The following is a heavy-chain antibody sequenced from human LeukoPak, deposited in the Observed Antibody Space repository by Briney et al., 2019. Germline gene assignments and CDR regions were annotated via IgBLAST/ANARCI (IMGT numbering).Heavy chain of an antibody. CDR3: ARDDGWNDV. CDR1: GGSISSYY. Sequence: PSETLSLTCTVSGGSISSYYWSWIRQPPGKGLEWIGYIYYGGSTNYNPSLKSRVTISVDTSKNQFSLKLSSVTAADTAVYYCARDDGWNDVWGQGTLVTVSS. D-gene: IGHD1-1*01. V-gene: IGHV4-59*01. J-gene: IGHJ4*02. CDR2: IYYGGST.